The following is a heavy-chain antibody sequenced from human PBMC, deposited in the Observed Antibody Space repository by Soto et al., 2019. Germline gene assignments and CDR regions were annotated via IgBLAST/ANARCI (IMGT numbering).Heavy chain of an antibody. CDR1: GFTFSNYW. CDR3: ARNRDYAFDY. D-gene: IGHD4-17*01. Sequence: PGGSLRLSCAASGFTFSNYWMSWVRQAPGKGLEWVAIIKQDGSDKYYVDSVKGRFIISRDNAKNSLYLQMNSLRTEDAAVYYCARNRDYAFDYWGRGTLVTVSS. CDR2: IKQDGSDK. J-gene: IGHJ4*02. V-gene: IGHV3-7*01.